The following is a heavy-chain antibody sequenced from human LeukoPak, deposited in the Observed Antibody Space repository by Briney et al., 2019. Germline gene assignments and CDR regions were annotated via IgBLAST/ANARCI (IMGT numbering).Heavy chain of an antibody. V-gene: IGHV3-48*03. CDR1: GFTFSSYE. CDR2: ISSSGSTI. Sequence: GGSLRLSCAASGFTFSSYEMNWVRQAPGKGLEWVSYISSSGSTIYYADSVKGRFTISRDNAKNSLYPQMNSLRAEDTAVYYCARHGFSLDYWGQGTLVTVSS. D-gene: IGHD5-24*01. J-gene: IGHJ4*02. CDR3: ARHGFSLDY.